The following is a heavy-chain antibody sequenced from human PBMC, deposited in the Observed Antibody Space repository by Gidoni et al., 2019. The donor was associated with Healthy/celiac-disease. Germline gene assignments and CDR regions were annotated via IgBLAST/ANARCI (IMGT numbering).Heavy chain of an antibody. Sequence: QVTLKESGPVLVKPTETLTLTCTVSGFSLSNARMGVSWIRQPPGKALELLAHIFSNDEKSYSTSLRSRLTISKDTSKSQVVLTMTNMDPVDTATYYCARYSSGWPYYFDYWGQGTLVTVSS. CDR1: GFSLSNARMG. V-gene: IGHV2-26*01. D-gene: IGHD6-19*01. CDR3: ARYSSGWPYYFDY. CDR2: IFSNDEK. J-gene: IGHJ4*02.